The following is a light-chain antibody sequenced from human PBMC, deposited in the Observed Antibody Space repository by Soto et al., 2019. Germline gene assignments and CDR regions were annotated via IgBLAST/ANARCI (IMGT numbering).Light chain of an antibody. J-gene: IGKJ2*01. Sequence: EIVLTQSPGTLSLSPGERATLSCRASQSVSSNFLAWYQQKPGQAPRLLIYDASSRATGIPDRFSGSGSGTDFPLTITRLEPEDFAVYYCQQYGSSPRTFGQGTKLEIK. CDR1: QSVSSNF. V-gene: IGKV3-20*01. CDR2: DAS. CDR3: QQYGSSPRT.